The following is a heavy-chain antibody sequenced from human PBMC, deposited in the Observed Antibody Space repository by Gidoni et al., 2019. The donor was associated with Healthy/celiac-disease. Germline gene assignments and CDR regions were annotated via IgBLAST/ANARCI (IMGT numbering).Heavy chain of an antibody. Sequence: QVQLQQWGAGLLKPSETLSLTCAVYGGSFSGYYWSWIRQPPGKGLEWIGEINHSGSTNYNPSLKSRVTISVDTSKNQFSLKLSSVTAADTAVYYCARGRYGGAILYGYYYYGMDVWGQGTTVTVSS. V-gene: IGHV4-34*01. CDR2: INHSGST. D-gene: IGHD3-16*01. CDR1: GGSFSGYY. CDR3: ARGRYGGAILYGYYYYGMDV. J-gene: IGHJ6*02.